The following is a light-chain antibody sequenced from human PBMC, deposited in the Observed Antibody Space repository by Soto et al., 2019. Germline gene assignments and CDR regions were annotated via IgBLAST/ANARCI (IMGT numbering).Light chain of an antibody. V-gene: IGLV1-40*01. J-gene: IGLJ1*01. CDR1: SSNIGAGYV. Sequence: QAVVTQPPSVSGAPGQRVTISCTGSSSNIGAGYVVHWYHQLPGAAPKLLIFSDNNRPSGVPDRFSGSKSGTSASLAITGLRAEDEADYYCQSYDNNSDYVFGTGTKVTVL. CDR2: SDN. CDR3: QSYDNNSDYV.